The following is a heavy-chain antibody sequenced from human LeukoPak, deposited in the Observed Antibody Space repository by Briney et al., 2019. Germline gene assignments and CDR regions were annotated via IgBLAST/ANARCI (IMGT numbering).Heavy chain of an antibody. D-gene: IGHD6-19*01. Sequence: SETLSLTCAVYGGSFSGYYWSWIRQPPGKGLEWIGEINHSGSTNYNPSLKSRVTISADMSKNQFSLKLTSVTGADTAVYYCAGERGEEYSSGWYKRNYFDNWGQGIRVTVSS. CDR3: AGERGEEYSSGWYKRNYFDN. CDR1: GGSFSGYY. J-gene: IGHJ4*02. CDR2: INHSGST. V-gene: IGHV4-34*01.